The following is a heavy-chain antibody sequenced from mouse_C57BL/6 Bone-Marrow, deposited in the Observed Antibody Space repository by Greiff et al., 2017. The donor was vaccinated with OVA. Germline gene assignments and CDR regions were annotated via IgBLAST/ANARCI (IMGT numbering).Heavy chain of an antibody. CDR2: IYPGDGDT. D-gene: IGHD1-1*01. CDR1: GYAFSSSW. J-gene: IGHJ2*01. V-gene: IGHV1-82*01. CDR3: ARGDGSGFDY. Sequence: QVQLQQSGPELVKPGASVKISCKASGYAFSSSWMNWVKQRPGKGLEWIGRIYPGDGDTNYNGKFKGKATLTADKSSSTAYMQLSSLTSEDSAVYFCARGDGSGFDYWGQGTTLTVSS.